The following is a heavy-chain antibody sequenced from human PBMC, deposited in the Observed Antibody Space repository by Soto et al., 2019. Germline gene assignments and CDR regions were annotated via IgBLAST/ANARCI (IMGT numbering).Heavy chain of an antibody. Sequence: QLQLQESGPGLVKPSETLSLTCTVSGGSISSSSYYWGWIRQPPGKGLEWIGSIYYSGSTYYNPSLKSRVTISVDTSKNQFSLKLSSVTTADTAVYYCARSPRGAALSFDYWGQGTLVTVSS. D-gene: IGHD3-10*01. J-gene: IGHJ4*02. V-gene: IGHV4-39*01. CDR1: GGSISSSSYY. CDR2: IYYSGST. CDR3: ARSPRGAALSFDY.